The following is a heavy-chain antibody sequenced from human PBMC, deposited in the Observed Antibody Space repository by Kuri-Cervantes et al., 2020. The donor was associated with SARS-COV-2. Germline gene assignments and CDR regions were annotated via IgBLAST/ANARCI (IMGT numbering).Heavy chain of an antibody. V-gene: IGHV1-46*01. CDR1: GYTFTSYY. CDR2: INPSGGST. J-gene: IGHJ6*02. Sequence: ASVKVSCKASGYTFTSYYMHWVRQAPGQGLEWMGIINPSGGSTSYAQKFQGRVTMTRDTSTSTVYMELSSLRSEDTAVYYCAREPITVTTNDYYYYGMDVWGQGTTVTVSS. CDR3: AREPITVTTNDYYYYGMDV. D-gene: IGHD4-11*01.